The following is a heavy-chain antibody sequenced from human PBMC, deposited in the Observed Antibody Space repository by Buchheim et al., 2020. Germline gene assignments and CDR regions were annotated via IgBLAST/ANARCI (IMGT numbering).Heavy chain of an antibody. CDR3: ARVSGAVGAPLDY. CDR2: INHSGST. D-gene: IGHD1-26*01. J-gene: IGHJ4*02. CDR1: GGSFGGYY. V-gene: IGHV4-34*01. Sequence: QVQLQQWGAGLLKPSETLSLTCAVYGGSFGGYYWSWIRQPPGKGLEWIGEINHSGSTNYNPSLKSRVTISVDTSKNQFSLKLSSVTAADTAVYYCARVSGAVGAPLDYWGQGTL.